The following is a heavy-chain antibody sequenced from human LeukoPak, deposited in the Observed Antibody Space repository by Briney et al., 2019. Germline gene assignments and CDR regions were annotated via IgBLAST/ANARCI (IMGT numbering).Heavy chain of an antibody. CDR3: TRTYSSSSIDY. CDR2: IFYTGST. CDR1: GGSISTYY. V-gene: IGHV4-59*01. D-gene: IGHD6-6*01. J-gene: IGHJ4*02. Sequence: PSETLSLTCTVSGGSISTYYWSWIRQPPGKGLEWLGYIFYTGSTNNNPSLKSRVTMSIDTSKNQFSLKLSSVNAADTAVYYCTRTYSSSSIDYWGQGALVTVSS.